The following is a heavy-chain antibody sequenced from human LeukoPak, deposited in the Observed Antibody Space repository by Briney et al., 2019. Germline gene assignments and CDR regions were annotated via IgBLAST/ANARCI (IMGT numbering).Heavy chain of an antibody. Sequence: SETLSLTCTVSGGPISSPYWSWIRQPPGKGLEWIGFIYGSGTTSYHPSLKSRVAMSLDTSKSQFSLKLTSVTAADTALYYCARGTPGWSFFDYWGQGILVTVSS. CDR3: ARGTPGWSFFDY. D-gene: IGHD2-21*01. V-gene: IGHV4-59*11. CDR1: GGPISSPY. CDR2: IYGSGTT. J-gene: IGHJ4*02.